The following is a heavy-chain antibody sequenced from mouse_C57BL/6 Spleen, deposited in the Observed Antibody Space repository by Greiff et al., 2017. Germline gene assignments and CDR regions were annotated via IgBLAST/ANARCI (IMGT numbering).Heavy chain of an antibody. CDR1: GYSFTDYN. Sequence: EVQLQQSGPELVKPGASVKISCKASGYSFTDYNMNWVKQSNGKSLEWIGVINPNYGTPSYNPKFKGKATLTVDQSSRTASMQLNSLTSEDSAVYYCARTDYCCRSSHWYFDGGGTGTAVTVSS. V-gene: IGHV1-39*01. CDR2: INPNYGTP. CDR3: ARTDYCCRSSHWYFDG. D-gene: IGHD1-1*01. J-gene: IGHJ1*03.